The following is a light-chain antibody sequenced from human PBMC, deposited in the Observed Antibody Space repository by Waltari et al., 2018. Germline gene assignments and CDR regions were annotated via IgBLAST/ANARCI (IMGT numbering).Light chain of an antibody. CDR2: AVS. Sequence: QSALTQPASVSGSPGQSTTISCTGTSSDVGHYQRFSWYQQHPGTAPKLMIYAVSKRPSGVSDRFSGSKSGDMASLTISGLQPEDEAEYFCSSYAGSSKGVFGGGTKVTVL. CDR1: SSDVGHYQR. J-gene: IGLJ2*01. CDR3: SSYAGSSKGV. V-gene: IGLV2-23*02.